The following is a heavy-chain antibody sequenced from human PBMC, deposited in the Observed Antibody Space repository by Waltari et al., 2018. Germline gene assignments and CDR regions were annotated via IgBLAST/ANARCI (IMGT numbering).Heavy chain of an antibody. CDR1: GYTFTSYD. CDR2: MNPNRGNT. V-gene: IGHV1-8*01. Sequence: QVQLVQSGAEVKKPGASVKVSCKASGYTFTSYDINWVRQATGQGLEWMGWMNPNRGNTGYAQKFQGRVTMTRNTSISTAYMELSSLRSEDTAVYYCAREGIMTTVTCFDYWGQGTLVTVSS. CDR3: AREGIMTTVTCFDY. D-gene: IGHD4-17*01. J-gene: IGHJ4*02.